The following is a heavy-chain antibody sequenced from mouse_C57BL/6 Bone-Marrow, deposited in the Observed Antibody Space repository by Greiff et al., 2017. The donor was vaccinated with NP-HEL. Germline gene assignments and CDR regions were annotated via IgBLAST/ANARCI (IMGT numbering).Heavy chain of an antibody. Sequence: VQLQQPGAELVRPGTSVKLSCKASGYTFTSYWMHWVKQRPGQGLEWIGVIDPSDSYTTYNQKFKGKATLTVDTSSSTAYVNLSRLTYADSAVYYCARKGTGTDYFDYWGKGTTLTVSS. CDR1: GYTFTSYW. D-gene: IGHD4-1*01. J-gene: IGHJ2*01. CDR2: IDPSDSYT. V-gene: IGHV1-59*01. CDR3: ARKGTGTDYFDY.